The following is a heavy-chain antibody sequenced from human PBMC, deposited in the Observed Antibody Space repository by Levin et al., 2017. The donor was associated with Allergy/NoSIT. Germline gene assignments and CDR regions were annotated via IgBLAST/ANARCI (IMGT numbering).Heavy chain of an antibody. CDR2: ISPNNGHT. V-gene: IGHV1-18*01. CDR1: GYTFRVYG. CDR3: ASDLGTGWYDNAFEI. J-gene: IGHJ3*02. Sequence: ASVKVSCKASGYTFRVYGIIWVRQAPGEGLEWLGWISPNNGHTKVSHKVQGRVTITTDASTTTAYLDIRSLTSDDTAVYYCASDLGTGWYDNAFEIWGQGTLVSVSS. D-gene: IGHD6-19*01.